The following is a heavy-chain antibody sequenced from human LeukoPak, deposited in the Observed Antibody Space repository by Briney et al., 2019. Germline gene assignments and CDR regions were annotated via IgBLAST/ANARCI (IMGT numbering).Heavy chain of an antibody. Sequence: SETLSLTCTVSAGSINSGDYYWSWIRQPAGKGLEWIGRIYSPGTNYNYNPSLKSRVTISIDTSKNQFSLKPTSVTAADTAVYYCARGIGTSYDSSRDAFDIWGQGTMVTVSS. D-gene: IGHD3-22*01. J-gene: IGHJ3*02. V-gene: IGHV4-61*02. CDR1: AGSINSGDYY. CDR3: ARGIGTSYDSSRDAFDI. CDR2: IYSPGTN.